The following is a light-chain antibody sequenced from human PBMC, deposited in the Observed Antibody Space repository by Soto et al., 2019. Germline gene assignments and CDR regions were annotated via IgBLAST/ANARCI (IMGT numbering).Light chain of an antibody. J-gene: IGKJ5*01. V-gene: IGKV3-20*01. Sequence: EIVLTQSPGTLSLSPGERATLSCRASQSVSSSYLAWYQQKPGQAPRLLIYCASSRATGIPDRFSGSGSGTDFTLTISSLEAEDFAVYYFQQYGSSPPITFGQGTRLEIK. CDR1: QSVSSSY. CDR2: CAS. CDR3: QQYGSSPPIT.